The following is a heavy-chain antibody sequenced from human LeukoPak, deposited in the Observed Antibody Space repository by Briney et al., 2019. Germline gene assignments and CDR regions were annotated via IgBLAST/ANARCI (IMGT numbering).Heavy chain of an antibody. J-gene: IGHJ6*04. V-gene: IGHV4-34*01. CDR3: AGGSTPPYYYYGMDV. CDR1: DGSFSGYY. CDR2: INHSGST. Sequence: SETLSLTCAVYDGSFSGYYWSWIRQPPGKGLEWIGEINHSGSTNYNPSLKSRVTISVDTSKNQFSLKLSSVTAADTAVYYCAGGSTPPYYYYGMDVWGKGTTVTVPS.